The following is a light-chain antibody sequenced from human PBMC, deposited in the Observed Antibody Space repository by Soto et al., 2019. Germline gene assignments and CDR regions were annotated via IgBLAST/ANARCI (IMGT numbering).Light chain of an antibody. V-gene: IGKV3-20*01. Sequence: EIVLTQSPGTLSLSPGERATLSCRASQSVSSSYLAWYQKKPGQAPRLLIYGASGRATGIPDRFSGSGSGTDFTLTISRLEREDFAVYYCQPDGSSQTVGQGTRLEIK. J-gene: IGKJ5*01. CDR2: GAS. CDR3: QPDGSSQT. CDR1: QSVSSSY.